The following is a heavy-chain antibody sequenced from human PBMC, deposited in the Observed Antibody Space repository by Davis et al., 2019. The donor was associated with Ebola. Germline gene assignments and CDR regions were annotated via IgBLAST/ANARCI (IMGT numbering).Heavy chain of an antibody. Sequence: HSQTLSLTCALSGDSVSITSAGWNWIRQSPSRGLEWLGRTYYNSKWYHDYALSVRSRITINPDTSKNQFSLQLNSVTPDDTAVYYCARGWLRAWFDSWGQGTQVTVSS. V-gene: IGHV6-1*01. CDR2: TYYNSKWYH. D-gene: IGHD5-12*01. CDR1: GDSVSITSAG. J-gene: IGHJ5*01. CDR3: ARGWLRAWFDS.